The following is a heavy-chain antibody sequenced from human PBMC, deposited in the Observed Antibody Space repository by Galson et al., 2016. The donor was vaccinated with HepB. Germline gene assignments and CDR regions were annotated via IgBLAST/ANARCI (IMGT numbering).Heavy chain of an antibody. CDR3: VQLWFGELYFDS. Sequence: ETLSLTCSVSDDSFSSSSYYWGWIRQPPGKGRVWIGNIYYLGNTNYNPSLKSRVTISVDTSKKQFSLKLSSVTAADTAVYYWVQLWFGELYFDSWGQGMLVTVSS. V-gene: IGHV4-39*01. J-gene: IGHJ4*02. CDR2: IYYLGNT. CDR1: DDSFSSSSYY. D-gene: IGHD3-10*01.